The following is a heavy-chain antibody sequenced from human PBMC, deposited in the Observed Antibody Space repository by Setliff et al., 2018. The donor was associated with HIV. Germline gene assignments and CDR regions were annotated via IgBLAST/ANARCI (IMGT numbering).Heavy chain of an antibody. V-gene: IGHV5-51*01. CDR1: GYSFTSYW. J-gene: IGHJ6*03. Sequence: GESLKISCQGSGYSFTSYWIGWVRQMPGKGLEWMGIIYPGDSDTRYSPSFQGQVTISADKSISTAYLQWSSLKASDTAMYYCARHSGEQQLVHTIPRPYYMDVWGKGTTVTVS. D-gene: IGHD6-13*01. CDR3: ARHSGEQQLVHTIPRPYYMDV. CDR2: IYPGDSDT.